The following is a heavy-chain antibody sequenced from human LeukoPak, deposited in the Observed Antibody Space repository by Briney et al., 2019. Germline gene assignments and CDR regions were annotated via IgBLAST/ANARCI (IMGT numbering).Heavy chain of an antibody. V-gene: IGHV4-30-2*01. CDR2: IYHSGST. D-gene: IGHD5-12*01. CDR3: ARGAIGAPVDY. Sequence: SETLSLTCAVSGGSISSGGYSWSWIRQPPGKGLVWIGYIYHSGSTYYNPSLKSRVTISVDRSKNQFSLKLSSVTAADTAVYYCARGAIGAPVDYWGQGTLVTVSS. J-gene: IGHJ4*02. CDR1: GGSISSGGYS.